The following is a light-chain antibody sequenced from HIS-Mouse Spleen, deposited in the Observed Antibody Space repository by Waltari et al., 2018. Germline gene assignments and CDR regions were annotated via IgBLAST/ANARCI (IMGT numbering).Light chain of an antibody. V-gene: IGLV3-10*01. CDR2: EHR. CDR1: ALPKKY. CDR3: YSTDSSGNHRV. J-gene: IGLJ2*01. Sequence: SYELTQPPSVSVSPGQTARIPCSGDALPKKYAYWYQQKSGQAPVLVIYEHRKRPSGIPEGFSGSSSGTMATLTISGAQVEDEADYYCYSTDSSGNHRVFGGGTKLTVL.